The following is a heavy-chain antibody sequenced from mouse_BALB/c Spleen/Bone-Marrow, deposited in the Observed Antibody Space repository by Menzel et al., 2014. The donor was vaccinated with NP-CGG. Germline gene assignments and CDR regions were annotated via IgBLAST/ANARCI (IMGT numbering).Heavy chain of an antibody. CDR1: GYTFTSYW. D-gene: IGHD2-3*01. CDR2: IDPSDSET. V-gene: IGHV1-69*02. J-gene: IGHJ1*01. CDR3: ARSHGYYPYWYFDV. Sequence: QVHVKQSGAELLKPGAPVKLSCKASGYTFTSYWMNWVKQRPGRGLEWIGRIDPSDSETHYNQKFKDKATLTVDKSSSTAYIQLSSLTSEDSAVYYCARSHGYYPYWYFDVWGAGTTVTVSS.